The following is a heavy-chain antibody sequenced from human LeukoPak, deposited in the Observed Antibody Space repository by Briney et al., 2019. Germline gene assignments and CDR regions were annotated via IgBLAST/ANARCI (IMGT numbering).Heavy chain of an antibody. CDR2: INHSGST. V-gene: IGHV4-34*01. CDR3: ARRVGAPLYYMDV. Sequence: PSETLSLTCAVYGGSFSGYYWSWIRQPPGKGLEWIGEINHSGSTNYNPSLKSRVTISVDTSKNQFSLKLSSVTAADTAVYYCARRVGAPLYYMDVWGKGTTVTISS. CDR1: GGSFSGYY. D-gene: IGHD1-26*01. J-gene: IGHJ6*03.